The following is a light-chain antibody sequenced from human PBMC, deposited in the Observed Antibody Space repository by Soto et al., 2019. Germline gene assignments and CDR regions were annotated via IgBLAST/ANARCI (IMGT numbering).Light chain of an antibody. V-gene: IGLV2-14*01. CDR3: SSYTSSRTPYV. CDR1: SSDVGGYNY. Sequence: QPVLTQPASVSGSPGQSITISCTGTSSDVGGYNYVSWYQQHPGKAPKLMIYDVHNRPSGVSHRFSGSKSGNTASLTISGLQAEDEADYYCSSYTSSRTPYVFGAGTKLTVL. CDR2: DVH. J-gene: IGLJ1*01.